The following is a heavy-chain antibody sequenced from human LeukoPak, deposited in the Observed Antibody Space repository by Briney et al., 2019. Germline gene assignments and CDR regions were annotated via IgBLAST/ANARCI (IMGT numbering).Heavy chain of an antibody. J-gene: IGHJ4*02. D-gene: IGHD1-26*01. CDR3: ALGAGATSVDY. Sequence: SETLSLTCAVYGGSFSGYYWSWIRQPPGKGLEWIGYIYYSGSTNYNPSLKSRVTISVDTSKNQFSLKLSSVTAADTAVYYCALGAGATSVDYWGQGTLVTVSS. CDR1: GGSFSGYY. V-gene: IGHV4-59*08. CDR2: IYYSGST.